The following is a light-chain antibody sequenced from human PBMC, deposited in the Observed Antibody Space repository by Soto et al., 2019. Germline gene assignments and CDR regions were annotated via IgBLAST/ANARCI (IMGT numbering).Light chain of an antibody. V-gene: IGKV3-20*01. CDR2: SAS. CDR1: QTVSGNY. J-gene: IGKJ4*01. CDR3: QQYNDWPLN. Sequence: IVLTQSPATLSLSPWDRATLSCRASQTVSGNYLAWYHQKPGQAPRLLIHSASSRATGIPDRFSGSGSGTEFTLTIISLQSEDSAVYYCQQYNDWPLNFGGGTKVDIK.